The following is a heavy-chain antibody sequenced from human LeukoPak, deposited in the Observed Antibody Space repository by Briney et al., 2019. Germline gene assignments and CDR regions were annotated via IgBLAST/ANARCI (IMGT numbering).Heavy chain of an antibody. Sequence: ASVKVSCKASGYTFTSYYMHWVRQAPGQGLEWMGRIIPILGIANYAQKFQGRVTITADKSTSTAYMELSSLRSEDTAVYYCARDPPTVTTYYFDYWGQGTLVTVSS. D-gene: IGHD4-17*01. CDR1: GYTFTSYY. CDR3: ARDPPTVTTYYFDY. V-gene: IGHV1-69*04. J-gene: IGHJ4*02. CDR2: IIPILGIA.